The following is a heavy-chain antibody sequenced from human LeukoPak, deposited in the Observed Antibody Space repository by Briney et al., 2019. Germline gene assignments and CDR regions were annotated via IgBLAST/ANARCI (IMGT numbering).Heavy chain of an antibody. CDR2: ISIRAGTI. CDR1: GFAFSSYS. CDR3: AKDFPHYYEVPHGMDV. D-gene: IGHD3-22*01. J-gene: IGHJ6*02. Sequence: GGSLRLSCAASGFAFSSYSMNWVRQAPGKGLEWIAYISIRAGTIYYGDSAESRFTISRDDAKNSLYLQMNGLRVEDTAIYYCAKDFPHYYEVPHGMDVWGQGTTVTV. V-gene: IGHV3-48*04.